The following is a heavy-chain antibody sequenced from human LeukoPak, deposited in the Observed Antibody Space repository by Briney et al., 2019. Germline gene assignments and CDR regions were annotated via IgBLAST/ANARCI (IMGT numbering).Heavy chain of an antibody. V-gene: IGHV3-21*01. D-gene: IGHD1-26*01. J-gene: IGHJ4*02. CDR2: ITSSSTYI. CDR1: GFPFSSYN. Sequence: GGSLRLSCAASGFPFSSYNMNWVRQAPGKGLEWVSSITSSSTYILYADSVTGRFTISRDNAKNSLYLQMNSLRAEDTAVYYCARYSGTYRDYWGQGTLVTVSS. CDR3: ARYSGTYRDY.